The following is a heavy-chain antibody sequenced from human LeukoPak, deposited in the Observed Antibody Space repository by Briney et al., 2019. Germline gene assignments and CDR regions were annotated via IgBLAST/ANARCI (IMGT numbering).Heavy chain of an antibody. Sequence: GGSLRLSCATSGFTFSRFSMRWVRQAPGKGLEWVSSISSSSSYIYYADSVKGRFTISRDNAKNSLYLQMNSLRAEDTAVYYCAREKGYYYDSSGPFDYWGQGTLVTVSS. J-gene: IGHJ4*02. CDR2: ISSSSSYI. V-gene: IGHV3-21*01. D-gene: IGHD3-22*01. CDR3: AREKGYYYDSSGPFDY. CDR1: GFTFSRFS.